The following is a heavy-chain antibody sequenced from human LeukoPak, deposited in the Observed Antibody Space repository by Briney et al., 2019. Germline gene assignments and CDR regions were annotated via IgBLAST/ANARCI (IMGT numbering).Heavy chain of an antibody. Sequence: PGGSLRLSCAASGFTFINHWTTWVRQAPGKGPEWVANINQDGSERYYVDSVKGRFTISRDNAKNSLYLQMNSLRLEDTALYYCARANAMDVWGLGTTVTVSS. V-gene: IGHV3-7*04. CDR2: INQDGSER. J-gene: IGHJ6*02. CDR1: GFTFINHW. CDR3: ARANAMDV.